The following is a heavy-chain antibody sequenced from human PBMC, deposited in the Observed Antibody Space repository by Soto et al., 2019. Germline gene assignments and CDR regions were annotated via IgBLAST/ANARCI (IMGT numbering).Heavy chain of an antibody. CDR2: INSGGRGT. V-gene: IGHV3-74*01. D-gene: IGHD3-10*01. CDR3: VRDEYGSGSYYP. CDR1: GFTFSNYW. J-gene: IGHJ5*02. Sequence: EVQLVESGGGLVQPGGSLRLSCAASGFTFSNYWMHWVRQAPGKGLVWVSRINSGGRGTNYADSVKGRFTISRDNVKNTVHLQMNSLRVEDTAVYYCVRDEYGSGSYYPWGQGTLVTVSS.